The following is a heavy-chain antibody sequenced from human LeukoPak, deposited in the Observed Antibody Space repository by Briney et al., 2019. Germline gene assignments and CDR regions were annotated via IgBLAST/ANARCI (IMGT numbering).Heavy chain of an antibody. V-gene: IGHV4-39*07. Sequence: SETLSLTCSVSRGSISSSSYYWGWIRQPPGKGLEWIGSIYYSGSTYYNPSLKSRVTISVDTSKNQFSLKLSSVTAADTAVYYCASNDQLWFGELLFGYWGQGTLVTVSS. CDR1: RGSISSSSYY. D-gene: IGHD3-10*01. CDR3: ASNDQLWFGELLFGY. CDR2: IYYSGST. J-gene: IGHJ4*02.